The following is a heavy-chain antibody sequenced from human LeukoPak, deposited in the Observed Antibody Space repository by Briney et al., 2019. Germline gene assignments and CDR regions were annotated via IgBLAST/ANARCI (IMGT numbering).Heavy chain of an antibody. Sequence: GGALRLSCAASGFTLSSYSINWVRHAPGRGLECVSSISSSSSYIYYAGSVKDRFTISRDNAKNSLYLQMNSLRAEDTAVYYCARAAGDSSGYYPNWFDPWGQGTLVTVSS. CDR1: GFTLSSYS. J-gene: IGHJ5*02. CDR2: ISSSSSYI. D-gene: IGHD3-22*01. CDR3: ARAAGDSSGYYPNWFDP. V-gene: IGHV3-21*01.